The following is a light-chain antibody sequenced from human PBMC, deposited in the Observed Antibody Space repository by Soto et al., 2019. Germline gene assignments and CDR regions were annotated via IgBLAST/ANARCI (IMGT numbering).Light chain of an antibody. CDR3: QEYYAWPRI. CDR2: GAV. J-gene: IGKJ2*01. Sequence: EIVMTQSPVTLSVSPGERATLSCRASQSVGGDLAWYQQIPGQAPRLLIYGAVTRATGVAARFTGGGSGTEVTLTVGSLLPEDLAIYYCQEYYAWPRIFGQGTKLEI. CDR1: QSVGGD. V-gene: IGKV3-15*01.